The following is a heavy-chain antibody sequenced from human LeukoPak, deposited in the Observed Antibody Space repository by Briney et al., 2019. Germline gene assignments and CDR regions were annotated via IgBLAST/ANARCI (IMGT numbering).Heavy chain of an antibody. J-gene: IGHJ4*02. V-gene: IGHV3-74*01. CDR1: GFTFSSYW. D-gene: IGHD2-15*01. Sequence: GGSLRLSCAASGFTFSSYWMHWVRQAPGKGLVWVSRINSDGSSTSYADSVKGRFTISRDNAKNTLYLQMNSLRAEDTAVYYCARAECSGGSCYFPFDYWGQGTLVTVSS. CDR3: ARAECSGGSCYFPFDY. CDR2: INSDGSST.